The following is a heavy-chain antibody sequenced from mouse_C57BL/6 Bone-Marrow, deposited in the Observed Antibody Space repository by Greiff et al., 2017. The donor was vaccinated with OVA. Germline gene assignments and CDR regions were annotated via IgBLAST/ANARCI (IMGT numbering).Heavy chain of an antibody. J-gene: IGHJ3*01. CDR3: ALPTAQATLAY. V-gene: IGHV1-64*01. D-gene: IGHD3-2*02. CDR2: IHPNSGST. CDR1: GYTFTSYW. Sequence: QVQLQQPGAELVKPGASVKLSCKASGYTFTSYWMHWVKQRPGQGLEWIGMIHPNSGSTNYNEKFKSKATLTVDKSSSTAYMQLSSLTYEDSAVYYCALPTAQATLAYWGQGTLVTVSA.